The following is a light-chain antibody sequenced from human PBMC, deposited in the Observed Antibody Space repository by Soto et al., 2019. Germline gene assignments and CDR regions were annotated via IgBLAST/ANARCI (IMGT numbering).Light chain of an antibody. CDR2: RPY. J-gene: IGKJ1*01. Sequence: IIVTNSPSTXSGSVPHRVPSPCRASQTISSWLAWYNQKPGKXPXXXIYRPYSLESGVSSRFSRSGYRTEFSLPIVRLQNDDCATYYWKHHNHYWTLRHVTKV. CDR3: KHHNHYWT. CDR1: QTISSW. V-gene: IGKV1-5*03.